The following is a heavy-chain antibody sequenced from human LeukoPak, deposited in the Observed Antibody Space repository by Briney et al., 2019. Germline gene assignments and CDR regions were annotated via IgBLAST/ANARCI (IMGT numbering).Heavy chain of an antibody. Sequence: GGPLRLSCAASGFTFSSYAMSWVRQAPGKGLEWVSTISGSGDSTYYADSVKGRFTISRDNSKNTLYLQMNSLRAEDTAVYYCAKGRRQSPDVLRDAFDIWGQGTLVTVSS. CDR1: GFTFSSYA. CDR2: ISGSGDST. V-gene: IGHV3-23*01. D-gene: IGHD4-17*01. CDR3: AKGRRQSPDVLRDAFDI. J-gene: IGHJ3*02.